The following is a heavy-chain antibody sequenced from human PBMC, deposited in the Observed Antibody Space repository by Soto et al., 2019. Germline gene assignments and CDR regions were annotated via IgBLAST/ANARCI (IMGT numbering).Heavy chain of an antibody. Sequence: ASVKVSCKASGGTFSSYAISWVRQAPGQGLEWMGGIIPIFGTANYAQKFQGRVTITADESTSTAYMELSSLRSEDTAVYYCARPGIRGVPNSAYYGMDVWGQGTTVTVSS. D-gene: IGHD3-10*01. V-gene: IGHV1-69*13. CDR2: IIPIFGTA. CDR3: ARPGIRGVPNSAYYGMDV. J-gene: IGHJ6*02. CDR1: GGTFSSYA.